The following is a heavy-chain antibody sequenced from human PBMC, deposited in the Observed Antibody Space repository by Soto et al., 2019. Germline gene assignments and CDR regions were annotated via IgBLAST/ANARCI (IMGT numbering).Heavy chain of an antibody. J-gene: IGHJ5*02. CDR2: IYYSGST. CDR3: ARDFWSSSKLWRGFDP. D-gene: IGHD3-3*01. CDR1: GGSISSYY. Sequence: PSETLSLTCTVSGGSISSYYWSWIRQPPGKGLEWIGYIYYSGSTNYNPSLKSRVTISVDTSKNQFSLKLSSVTAADTAVYYCARDFWSSSKLWRGFDPWGQGTLVTVSS. V-gene: IGHV4-59*01.